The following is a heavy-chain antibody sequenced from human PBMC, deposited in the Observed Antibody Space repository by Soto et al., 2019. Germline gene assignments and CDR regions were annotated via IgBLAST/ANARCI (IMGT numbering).Heavy chain of an antibody. CDR2: IYNSGSA. J-gene: IGHJ3*01. Sequence: SGTLSLTCTVSGGTISSYYWSWIRQPPGKGLEWIGYIYNSGSANYNPSLTSRITLSVDTSKNQLSLKLSPVTAADTAVYYCARPAVTGFLNALDVWGQGTMVTVSS. V-gene: IGHV4-59*08. CDR3: ARPAVTGFLNALDV. D-gene: IGHD6-19*01. CDR1: GGTISSYY.